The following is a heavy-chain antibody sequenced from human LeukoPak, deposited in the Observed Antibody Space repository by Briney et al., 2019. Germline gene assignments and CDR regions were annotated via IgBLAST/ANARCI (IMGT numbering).Heavy chain of an antibody. CDR2: IYTSGST. CDR3: ARDSLVHPNRWFDP. CDR1: GGSISSDY. D-gene: IGHD6-13*01. Sequence: PSETLSLTCTVSGGSISSDYWSWIRQPDGKGLEWNGRIYTSGSTNYNPSLKSRVSMSVDTSTNQFSLKLSSVTAADTAVYYCARDSLVHPNRWFDPWGQGTLVIVSS. J-gene: IGHJ5*02. V-gene: IGHV4-4*07.